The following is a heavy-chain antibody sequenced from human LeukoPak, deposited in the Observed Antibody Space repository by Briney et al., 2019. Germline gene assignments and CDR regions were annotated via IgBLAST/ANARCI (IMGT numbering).Heavy chain of an antibody. Sequence: SETLSLTCTVSAGSISSGSYYWSWIRQPAGKGLEWIGRIYTSGSTNYNPSLKSRVTISVDTSKNQFSLKLTSVTAADTAVYYCARGQQLWGWFDPWGQGTLVTVSS. J-gene: IGHJ5*02. V-gene: IGHV4-61*02. CDR1: AGSISSGSYY. CDR3: ARGQQLWGWFDP. D-gene: IGHD5-18*01. CDR2: IYTSGST.